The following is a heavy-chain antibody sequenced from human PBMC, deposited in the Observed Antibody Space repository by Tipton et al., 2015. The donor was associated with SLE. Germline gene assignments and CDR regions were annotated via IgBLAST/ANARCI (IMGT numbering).Heavy chain of an antibody. J-gene: IGHJ4*02. CDR2: LYHTGTT. V-gene: IGHV4-39*07. CDR3: ARRKYCGGDKCYYFDY. Sequence: TLSLTCTVPGGSISSANFYCTWIRQPPGKGLEWIGSLYHTGTTYYNPSPRSRVTISVDTSKNQFSLKVRSVTAADTAVYYCARRKYCGGDKCYYFDYWGQGTLVTVSP. CDR1: GGSISSANFY. D-gene: IGHD2-21*01.